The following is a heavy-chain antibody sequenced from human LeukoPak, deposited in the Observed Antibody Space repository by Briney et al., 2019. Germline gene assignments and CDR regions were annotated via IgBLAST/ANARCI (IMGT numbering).Heavy chain of an antibody. J-gene: IGHJ4*02. CDR2: INHSGST. Sequence: SETLSLTCAVYGGSFSGYYWSWIRQPPGKGLEWIGEINHSGSTNYNPSLKGRVTISVDTSKNQFSLKLSSVTAADTAVYYCATTTIRLGYWGQGTLVTVSS. CDR1: GGSFSGYY. CDR3: ATTTIRLGY. V-gene: IGHV4-34*01. D-gene: IGHD1-26*01.